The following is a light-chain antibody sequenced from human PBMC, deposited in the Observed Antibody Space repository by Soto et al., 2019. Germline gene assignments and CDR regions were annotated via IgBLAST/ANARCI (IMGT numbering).Light chain of an antibody. Sequence: DIQMTQSPSTLSGSVGDRVTSTCRASQTISSWLAWYQQKPGKAPKLLIYKASTLKSGVPSRFSGSGSGTEFTLTISSLQPDDFATYDCQHYNSYSEAFGQGTKVEIK. J-gene: IGKJ1*01. V-gene: IGKV1-5*03. CDR3: QHYNSYSEA. CDR1: QTISSW. CDR2: KAS.